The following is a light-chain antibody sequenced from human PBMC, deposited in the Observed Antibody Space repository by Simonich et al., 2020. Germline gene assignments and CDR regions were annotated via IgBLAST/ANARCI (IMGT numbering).Light chain of an antibody. CDR1: QSISSW. J-gene: IGKJ1*01. V-gene: IGKV1-5*03. CDR2: KAS. Sequence: DIQMTQSPSTLSASVGDRVTITCRARQSISSWLAWYQQKPGKAPKLLFYKASSLESGVPSRFSGSGSGTEFTLTISSLQAEDVAVYYCQQYYSTPRTFGQGTKVEIK. CDR3: QQYYSTPRT.